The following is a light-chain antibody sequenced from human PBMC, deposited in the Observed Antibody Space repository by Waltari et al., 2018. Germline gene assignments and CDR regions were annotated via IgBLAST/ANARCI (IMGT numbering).Light chain of an antibody. V-gene: IGLV1-40*01. CDR2: GTS. J-gene: IGLJ1*01. Sequence: QSVLTQPPSVSGAPGQRVTISCPWSSSNIGAGYDVHWYQQLPGTAPKLLIYGTSNRPSGVPDRFSGSKSGTSASLAITGLHAEDEADYYCQSYDSSLSGYVFGTGTKVTAL. CDR3: QSYDSSLSGYV. CDR1: SSNIGAGYD.